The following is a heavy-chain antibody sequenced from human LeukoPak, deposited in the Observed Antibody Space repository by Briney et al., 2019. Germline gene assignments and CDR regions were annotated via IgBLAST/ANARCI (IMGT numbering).Heavy chain of an antibody. CDR2: ISGSGGST. D-gene: IGHD3-16*01. CDR3: ARDSLRSHYYYYMDV. J-gene: IGHJ6*03. CDR1: GFTFSIYA. V-gene: IGHV3-23*01. Sequence: GGSLRLSCAASGFTFSIYAMSWVRKAPGTGREWVSAISGSGGSTYYADSVKGRFTISRDNSKNTLYLQMNSLRAEDTAVYYCARDSLRSHYYYYMDVWGKGTTVTVSS.